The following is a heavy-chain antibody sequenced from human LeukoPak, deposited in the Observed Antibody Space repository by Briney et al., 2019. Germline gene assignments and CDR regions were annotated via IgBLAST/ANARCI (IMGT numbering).Heavy chain of an antibody. J-gene: IGHJ3*02. V-gene: IGHV1-46*01. CDR3: AREVLRFLEWLPGGAFDI. D-gene: IGHD3-3*01. CDR2: INPSGGST. Sequence: GASVKVSCKASGYIFTSYYMHWVRQAPGQGLEWMGIINPSGGSTSYAQKFQGRVTMTRDMSTSTVYMELSSLRSEDTAVYYCAREVLRFLEWLPGGAFDIWGQGTMVAVSS. CDR1: GYIFTSYY.